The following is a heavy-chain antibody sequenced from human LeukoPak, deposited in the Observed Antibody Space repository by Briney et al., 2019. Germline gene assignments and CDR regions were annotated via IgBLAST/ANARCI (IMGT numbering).Heavy chain of an antibody. J-gene: IGHJ6*02. V-gene: IGHV3-66*01. Sequence: PGGSLRLSCAASEFTVSGNYMSCVREARGGGGEWVSVTYSGGSTYYADSVKGRFTISRDNSKNTLYLQMNSRKVENTAAYYCARTTPTREIYYYYGMDVRGQGTTVTVSS. CDR2: TYSGGST. D-gene: IGHD1-14*01. CDR3: ARTTPTREIYYYYGMDV. CDR1: EFTVSGNY.